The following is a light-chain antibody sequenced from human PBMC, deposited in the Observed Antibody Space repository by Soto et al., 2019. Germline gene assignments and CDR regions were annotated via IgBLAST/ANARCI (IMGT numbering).Light chain of an antibody. Sequence: VCTQSPCSLSFSPWSRSPLSSRAGQSVSSSYLAWYQQKPGQAPRLLIYGASSRATGIPDMFSGSGSGTFFTITISILEPEDFAVYYCQQYGSSKTFGQGTKVDI. J-gene: IGKJ1*01. CDR2: GAS. V-gene: IGKV3-20*01. CDR1: QSVSSSY. CDR3: QQYGSSKT.